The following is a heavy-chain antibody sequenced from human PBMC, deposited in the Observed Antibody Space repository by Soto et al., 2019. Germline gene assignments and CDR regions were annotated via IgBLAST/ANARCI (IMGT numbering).Heavy chain of an antibody. J-gene: IGHJ4*02. CDR2: INPSGGRT. V-gene: IGHV1-46*01. CDR1: GYTFTRYY. CDR3: ARPPCIITSCYSGGFDY. Sequence: ASVKVSWKGSGYTFTRYYMHWGRQAPGQGLEWMGMINPSGGRTSYAQKFQGRVTMTRDTSTSTVYMELSSLRSEDTAVYYCARPPCIITSCYSGGFDYWGQGTLVPVSS. D-gene: IGHD2-2*01.